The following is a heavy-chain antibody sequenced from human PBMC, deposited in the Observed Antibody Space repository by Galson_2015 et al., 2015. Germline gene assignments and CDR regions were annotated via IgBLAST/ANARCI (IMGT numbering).Heavy chain of an antibody. CDR3: ARSSTSDDWFDP. J-gene: IGHJ5*02. CDR2: IGWGDGK. V-gene: IGHV2-70*04. CDR1: GFSLGTNGMR. D-gene: IGHD2/OR15-2a*01. Sequence: PALVKPTQTLTLTCTLSGFSLGTNGMRVSWIRQPPGKGLEWLARIGWGDGKFFNTSLETRLTISTDPSQTQVVLIMTNMDPVDTATYFCARSSTSDDWFDPWGQGILVTVSS.